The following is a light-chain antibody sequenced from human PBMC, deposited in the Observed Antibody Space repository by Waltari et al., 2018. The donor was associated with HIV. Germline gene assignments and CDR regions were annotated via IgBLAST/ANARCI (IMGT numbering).Light chain of an antibody. J-gene: IGLJ3*02. CDR2: EVT. Sequence: QSALTQPPSASGSLGQSVPISSTGSSSDIGAYDFVSWFQQPPHSAPKLLLYEVTRRPSTVSARFSGSRSGNTAFLTVAGLQPDDEATYFCSSYGDSLRVLFGGGTNVTVL. CDR1: SSDIGAYDF. CDR3: SSYGDSLRVL. V-gene: IGLV2-8*01.